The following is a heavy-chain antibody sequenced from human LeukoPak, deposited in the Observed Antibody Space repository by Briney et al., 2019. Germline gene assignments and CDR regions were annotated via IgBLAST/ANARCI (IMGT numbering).Heavy chain of an antibody. V-gene: IGHV3-23*01. CDR3: AREGGSITMVRGVRGSMDV. CDR2: ISGSGGST. CDR1: GFTFSSYA. D-gene: IGHD3-10*01. J-gene: IGHJ6*02. Sequence: GGSLRLSCAASGFTFSSYAMSWVRQAPGKGLEWDSAISGSGGSTYYADSVKGRFTISRDNSKNTLYLQMNSLRAEDTAVYYCAREGGSITMVRGVRGSMDVWGQGTTVTVSS.